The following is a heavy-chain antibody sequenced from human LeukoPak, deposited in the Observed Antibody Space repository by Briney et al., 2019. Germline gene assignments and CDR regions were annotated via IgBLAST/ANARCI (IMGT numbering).Heavy chain of an antibody. J-gene: IGHJ3*02. CDR3: ARRNDFDI. Sequence: PSETLSLTCTVSGGFINGYYWIWIRQPPGKGLEWIGYIDYSGSASYNPSLKSRVTISADTPKNQFSLRLTSVTAADTAIYYCARRNDFDIWGQGTMVTVSS. V-gene: IGHV4-59*08. CDR2: IDYSGSA. CDR1: GGFINGYY.